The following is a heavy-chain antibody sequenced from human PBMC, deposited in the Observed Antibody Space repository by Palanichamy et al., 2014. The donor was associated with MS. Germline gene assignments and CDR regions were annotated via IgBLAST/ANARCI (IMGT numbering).Heavy chain of an antibody. CDR2: ISGTSGNYI. Sequence: EAQLVESGGGPVKPGGSLRLPCVASGFSFSDFAMNWVRRAPGKGLEWISRISGTSGNYIDYADSVKGRFTISRDNGKNSLFLEMNSLRVEDTAVYYCARASPGMDVWGQGATVIVSS. J-gene: IGHJ6*02. CDR1: GFSFSDFA. CDR3: ARASPGMDV. V-gene: IGHV3-21*02.